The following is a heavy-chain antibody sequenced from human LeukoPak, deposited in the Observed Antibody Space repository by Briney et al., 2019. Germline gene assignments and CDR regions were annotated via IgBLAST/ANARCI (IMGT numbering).Heavy chain of an antibody. D-gene: IGHD6-13*01. CDR3: ARETKGIRRLAAAGFKNWFDP. J-gene: IGHJ5*02. CDR2: IYSGGST. Sequence: GGSLRLSCAASGFTVSSNYMSWVRQAPGKGLEWVSVIYSGGSTYYADSVKGRFTISRDNSKNTLYLQMNSLRAEDTAVYYCARETKGIRRLAAAGFKNWFDPWGQGTLVTVSS. V-gene: IGHV3-53*01. CDR1: GFTVSSNY.